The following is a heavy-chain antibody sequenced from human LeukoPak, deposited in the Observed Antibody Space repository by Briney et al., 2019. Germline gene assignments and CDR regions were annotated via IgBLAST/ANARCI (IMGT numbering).Heavy chain of an antibody. V-gene: IGHV3-74*01. J-gene: IGHJ4*02. Sequence: QAGGSLRLSCAASGFTFSSYWMHWVRQAPGKGLVWVSRINSDGSSTSYADSVKGRFTISRDNAKNTLYLQMNSLRAEDTAVYYCACGYRKSSYDYWGQGTLVTVSS. CDR1: GFTFSSYW. CDR3: ACGYRKSSYDY. D-gene: IGHD5-18*01. CDR2: INSDGSST.